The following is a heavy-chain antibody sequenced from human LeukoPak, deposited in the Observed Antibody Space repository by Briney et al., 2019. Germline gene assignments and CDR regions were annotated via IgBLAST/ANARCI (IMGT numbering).Heavy chain of an antibody. D-gene: IGHD6-19*01. CDR2: IKQDGSEK. V-gene: IGHV3-7*01. CDR3: ARGGSGWGYYYYYMDV. CDR1: GFTFSSYW. Sequence: PGGSLRLSCAASGFTFSSYWMSWVRQAPGKGLEWVANIKQDGSEKYYVDSVKGRFTISRDNAKNSLYLQMNSLRAEDTAVYYCARGGSGWGYYYYYMDVWGKGTTVTISS. J-gene: IGHJ6*03.